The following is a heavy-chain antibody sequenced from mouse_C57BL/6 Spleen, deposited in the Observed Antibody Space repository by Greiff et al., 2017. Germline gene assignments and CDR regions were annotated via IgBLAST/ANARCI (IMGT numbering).Heavy chain of an antibody. J-gene: IGHJ1*03. V-gene: IGHV1-55*01. CDR3: ARDQRQRRPYFDV. CDR1: GYTFTSYW. D-gene: IGHD3-2*02. CDR2: IYPGSGST. Sequence: QVQLKQPGAELVKPGASVKMSCKASGYTFTSYWITWVKQRPGQGLEWIGDIYPGSGSTNYNEKFKSKATLTVDTSSSTAYMQLSSLTSEDSAVYYCARDQRQRRPYFDVWGTGTTVTVSS.